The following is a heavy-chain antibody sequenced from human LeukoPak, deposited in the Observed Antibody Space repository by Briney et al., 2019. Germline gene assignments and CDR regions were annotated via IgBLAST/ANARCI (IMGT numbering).Heavy chain of an antibody. D-gene: IGHD6-19*01. CDR3: ARGYPGEQWLVTTFDY. Sequence: GGSLRLSCAASGFTFSSYEMNWVRQAPGKGLEWVSYISSSGSTIYYADSVKGRFTISRDNAKNSLYLQMNSLRAEDTAVYYCARGYPGEQWLVTTFDYWGQGTLVTVSS. CDR1: GFTFSSYE. V-gene: IGHV3-48*03. CDR2: ISSSGSTI. J-gene: IGHJ4*02.